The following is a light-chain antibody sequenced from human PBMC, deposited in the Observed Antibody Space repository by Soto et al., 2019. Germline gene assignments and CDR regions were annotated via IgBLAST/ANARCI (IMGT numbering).Light chain of an antibody. CDR3: QQDGSPPWT. CDR1: QSVSSNY. CDR2: GVS. Sequence: EIELTQSPGTLSLSPGERATLSCRASQSVSSNYLAWYQQKPGQAPRLLISGVSSRATGIPDRFSGSGSGTDFTLTISSLEPEDIAVYYCQQDGSPPWTFGQGTKVEIK. J-gene: IGKJ1*01. V-gene: IGKV3-20*01.